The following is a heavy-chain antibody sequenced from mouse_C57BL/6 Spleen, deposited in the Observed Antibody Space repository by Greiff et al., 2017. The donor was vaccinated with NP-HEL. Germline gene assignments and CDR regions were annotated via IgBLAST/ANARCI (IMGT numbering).Heavy chain of an antibody. Sequence: QVQLQQPGAELVKPGASVKLSCKASGYTFTSYWMQWVKQRPGQGLEWIGEIDPSDSYTNYNQKFKGKATLTVDTSSSTAYMQLSSLTSEDSAVYYCARSYDYDRAMDYWGQGTSVTVSS. CDR1: GYTFTSYW. V-gene: IGHV1-50*01. J-gene: IGHJ4*01. CDR2: IDPSDSYT. D-gene: IGHD2-4*01. CDR3: ARSYDYDRAMDY.